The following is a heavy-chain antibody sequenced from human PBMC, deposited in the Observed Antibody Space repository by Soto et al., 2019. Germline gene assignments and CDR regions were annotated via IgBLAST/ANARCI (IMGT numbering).Heavy chain of an antibody. CDR1: GFTFSSYA. D-gene: IGHD5-12*01. CDR2: ISGSSGST. V-gene: IGHV3-23*01. J-gene: IGHJ4*02. CDR3: AKDGYSGYDLAPDY. Sequence: GGSLRLSCAASGFTFSSYAMSWVRQAPGKGLEWVSAISGSSGSTYYADSVKGRFTISRDNSKNTLYLQMNSLRAEDTAVYYCAKDGYSGYDLAPDYWGQGTLVTVSS.